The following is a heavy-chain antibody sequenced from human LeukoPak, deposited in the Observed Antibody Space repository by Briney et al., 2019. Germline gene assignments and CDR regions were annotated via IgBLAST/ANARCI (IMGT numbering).Heavy chain of an antibody. J-gene: IGHJ5*02. V-gene: IGHV1-18*01. Sequence: ASVKVSCKASGYTFTSYGISWVRQAPGQGLEWMGWISAYNGNTNYAQKLQGRVTMTTDTSTSTAYMELRSLRSDDTAVYYCARLRGSLITMPRYNWFDPWGQGTLVTVSS. CDR1: GYTFTSYG. CDR3: ARLRGSLITMPRYNWFDP. D-gene: IGHD3-10*01. CDR2: ISAYNGNT.